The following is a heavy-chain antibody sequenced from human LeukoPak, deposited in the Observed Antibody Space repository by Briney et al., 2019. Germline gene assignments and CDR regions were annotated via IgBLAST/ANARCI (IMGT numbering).Heavy chain of an antibody. V-gene: IGHV3-30*02. CDR1: GFTFSRYG. Sequence: PGGSLRLSCAASGFTFSRYGMYWVRQAPDKGLEWVAFIRYDGSDKYYADSVKGRFTISRDNSKNTLYLQMNSLRAEDTAVYYCAKVDYYNSSTDYWGQGTLVTVSS. J-gene: IGHJ4*02. CDR2: IRYDGSDK. D-gene: IGHD3-22*01. CDR3: AKVDYYNSSTDY.